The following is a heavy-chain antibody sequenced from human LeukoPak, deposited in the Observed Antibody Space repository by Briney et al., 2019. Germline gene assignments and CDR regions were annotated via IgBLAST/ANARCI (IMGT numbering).Heavy chain of an antibody. J-gene: IGHJ2*01. CDR1: GGSISSSSYY. V-gene: IGHV4-39*01. D-gene: IGHD3-3*01. CDR2: IYYSGST. CDR3: ARHVLSGYLNYWYFDL. Sequence: SETLSLTCTVSGGSISSSSYYWGWIRQPPGKGLEWIGSIYYSGSTYYNPSLKSRVTISVDTSKNQFSLKLSSVAAADTAVYYCARHVLSGYLNYWYFDLWGRGTLVAVSP.